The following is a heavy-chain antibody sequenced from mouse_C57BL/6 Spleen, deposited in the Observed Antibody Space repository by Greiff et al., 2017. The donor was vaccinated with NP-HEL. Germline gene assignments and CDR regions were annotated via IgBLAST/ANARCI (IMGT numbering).Heavy chain of an antibody. V-gene: IGHV1-18*01. CDR2: INPNNGGT. CDR1: GYTFTDYN. J-gene: IGHJ1*03. Sequence: VQLQQSGPELVKPGASVKIPCKASGYTFTDYNMDWVKQSHGKSLEWIGDINPNNGGTIYNQKFKGKATLTVDKSSSTAYMELRSLTSEDSAVYFCARNYSKLDWYFDVWGTGTTVTVSS. CDR3: ARNYSKLDWYFDV. D-gene: IGHD2-5*01.